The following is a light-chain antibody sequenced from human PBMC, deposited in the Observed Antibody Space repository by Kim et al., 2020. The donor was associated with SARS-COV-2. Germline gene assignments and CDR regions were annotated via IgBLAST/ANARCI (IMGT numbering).Light chain of an antibody. CDR2: GTS. CDR1: ESISDN. V-gene: IGKV3D-15*01. Sequence: IVMTQSPATLSVSPGKRATLSCRATESISDNLAWYQQKPGQAPRLLIYGTSTRATGIPARFRGSGSGTEFTLIITTLQSEDFAMYYCQQYKIWPPLTFGGGTKLEI. J-gene: IGKJ4*01. CDR3: QQYKIWPPLT.